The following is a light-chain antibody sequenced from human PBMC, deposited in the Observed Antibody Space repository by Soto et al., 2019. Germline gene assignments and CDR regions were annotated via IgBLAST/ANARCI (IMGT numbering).Light chain of an antibody. CDR3: QQHSDRLT. J-gene: IGKJ4*01. Sequence: EIVLTQSPATLSLSPGERVTLSCRASQSVDSYLAWYQQKPGQAPRLVIFDAFNRATGIPARFSGSGSGTDFTLTISSLEPEDFAVYYCQQHSDRLTFGGGTRVEI. CDR2: DAF. CDR1: QSVDSY. V-gene: IGKV3-11*01.